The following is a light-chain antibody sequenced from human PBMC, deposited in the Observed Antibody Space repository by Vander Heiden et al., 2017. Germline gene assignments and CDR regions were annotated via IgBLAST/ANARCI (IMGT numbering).Light chain of an antibody. V-gene: IGKV1-5*03. Sequence: DIQMTQSPSTLSASVGDRVTITCRASQSISTWLAWYQQKPGKAPKVLIYKASSLESGVPLRFSGSGSGTEFTLTISSLQPDDFATYYCQQYNSNFYTFGQGTKLEIK. CDR3: QQYNSNFYT. CDR2: KAS. CDR1: QSISTW. J-gene: IGKJ2*01.